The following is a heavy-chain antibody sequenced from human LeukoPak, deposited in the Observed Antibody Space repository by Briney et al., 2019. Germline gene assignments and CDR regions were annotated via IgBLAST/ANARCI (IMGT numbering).Heavy chain of an antibody. J-gene: IGHJ3*02. CDR2: IYTSGST. V-gene: IGHV4-61*02. D-gene: IGHD3-9*01. Sequence: PSETLSLTCTVSGGSISSGSYYWSWIRQPAGKGLEWIGRIYTSGSTNYNPSLKSRATISVDTSKNQFSLKLSSVTAADTAVYYCAEGRWGLTINNFDIWGQGTMVTVSS. CDR1: GGSISSGSYY. CDR3: AEGRWGLTINNFDI.